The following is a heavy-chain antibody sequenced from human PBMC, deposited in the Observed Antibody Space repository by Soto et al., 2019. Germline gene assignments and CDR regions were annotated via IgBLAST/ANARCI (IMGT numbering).Heavy chain of an antibody. Sequence: ESLKISGKGSGYSFTSYWIGWVRQMPGKGLERMGIIYPGDSDTRYSPSFQGQVTISADKSISTAYLQWSSLKASDTAMYYCARTPHVPYYYYGMDVWGQGTTVTVSS. J-gene: IGHJ6*02. D-gene: IGHD2-2*01. CDR3: ARTPHVPYYYYGMDV. CDR2: IYPGDSDT. V-gene: IGHV5-51*01. CDR1: GYSFTSYW.